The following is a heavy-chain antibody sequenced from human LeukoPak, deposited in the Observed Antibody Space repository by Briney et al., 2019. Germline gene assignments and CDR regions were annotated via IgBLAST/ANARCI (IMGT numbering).Heavy chain of an antibody. CDR2: ISYDGSNK. Sequence: PGGSLRLSCAASGFTFSSYGMHWVRQAPGKGLEWVAVISYDGSNKYYADSVKGRFTISRDNSKNTLFLQMSSLRAEDTAVYYCVMAGLGSGTYYYFDYWGQGALVTVSS. CDR1: GFTFSSYG. CDR3: VMAGLGSGTYYYFDY. J-gene: IGHJ4*02. V-gene: IGHV3-30*03. D-gene: IGHD1-26*01.